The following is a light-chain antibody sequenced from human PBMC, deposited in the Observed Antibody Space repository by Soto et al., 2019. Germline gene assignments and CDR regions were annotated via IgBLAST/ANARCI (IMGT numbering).Light chain of an antibody. V-gene: IGLV1-44*01. CDR1: SSNIGSNI. CDR3: AAWDDSLNGRV. CDR2: RSN. J-gene: IGLJ1*01. Sequence: QAVVTQPPSVSGTPGQRVTISCSGSSSNIGSNIVNWYQQLPGTAPKLHIYRSNQRPSGVPDRFSGSKSGTSASLAISWLQSEDEADYYCAAWDDSLNGRVFGTGTKLTVL.